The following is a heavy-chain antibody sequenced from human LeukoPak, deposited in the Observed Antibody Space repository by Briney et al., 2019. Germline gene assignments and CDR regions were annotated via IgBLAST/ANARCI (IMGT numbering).Heavy chain of an antibody. CDR2: IYHSGST. Sequence: SETLSLTCTVSGGSISTFYWGWIRQPPGKGLEWIGSIYHSGSTYYNPSLKSRVTISVDTSKNQFSLKLSSVTAADTAVYYCARDHSYGPFDYWGQGTLVTVSS. D-gene: IGHD5-18*01. CDR1: GGSISTFY. J-gene: IGHJ4*02. CDR3: ARDHSYGPFDY. V-gene: IGHV4-38-2*02.